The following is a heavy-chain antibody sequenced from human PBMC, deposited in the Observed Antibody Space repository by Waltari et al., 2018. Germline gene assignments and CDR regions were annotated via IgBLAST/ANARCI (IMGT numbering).Heavy chain of an antibody. Sequence: QVQLVQSGAEVKKPGSSVKVSCKASGGTFSSYAISWVRQAPGQGLEWMGRIIPILGIANYAQKFQGRVTITADKSTSTAYMELSSLRSEDTAVYYCAREREYYGLGSLDYWGQGTLVTVSS. CDR2: IIPILGIA. V-gene: IGHV1-69*04. J-gene: IGHJ4*02. CDR3: AREREYYGLGSLDY. CDR1: GGTFSSYA. D-gene: IGHD3-10*01.